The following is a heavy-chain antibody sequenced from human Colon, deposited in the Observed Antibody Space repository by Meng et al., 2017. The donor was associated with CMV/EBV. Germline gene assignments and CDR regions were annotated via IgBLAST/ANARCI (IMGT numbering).Heavy chain of an antibody. CDR1: GFTSSSYS. J-gene: IGHJ6*02. D-gene: IGHD3-3*01. CDR2: ISYDVTDK. CDR3: AKDGANYNLWQYGMDV. V-gene: IGHV3-30*18. Sequence: GGSLRLSCAASGFTSSSYSMNWVRQAPGKGLEWVSFISYDVTDKYYGDSVKGRFSISRDNSKNTLYLQMNSLRAEDTAVYYCAKDGANYNLWQYGMDVWGQGSTVTVSS.